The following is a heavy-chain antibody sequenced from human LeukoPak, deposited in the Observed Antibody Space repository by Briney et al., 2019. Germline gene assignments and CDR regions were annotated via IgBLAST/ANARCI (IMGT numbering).Heavy chain of an antibody. J-gene: IGHJ4*02. CDR1: GGTFSSYA. Sequence: GSSVKVSCKASGGTFSSYAISWVRQAPGQGLEWMGRIIPIFSIANYAQKFQGRVTITADKSTSTAYMELSSLRSEDTAVYYCAAGGDSSGLDYWGQGTLVTVSS. CDR3: AAGGDSSGLDY. D-gene: IGHD3-22*01. CDR2: IIPIFSIA. V-gene: IGHV1-69*04.